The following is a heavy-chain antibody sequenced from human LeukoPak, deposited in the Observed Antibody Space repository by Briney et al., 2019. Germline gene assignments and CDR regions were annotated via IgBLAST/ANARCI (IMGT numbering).Heavy chain of an antibody. J-gene: IGHJ4*02. CDR3: TRDKSAGADAGSSFYY. V-gene: IGHV3-7*03. CDR2: IKQDGGET. D-gene: IGHD3-10*01. CDR1: GFTFSNYW. Sequence: GGSLRLSCAAFGFTFSNYWMTWVRQAPGKGLEWVASIKQDGGETYYVDSVKGRFTFSRDNAKNSVYLQMSSLRAEDTAVYYCTRDKSAGADAGSSFYYWGQGALVTVSS.